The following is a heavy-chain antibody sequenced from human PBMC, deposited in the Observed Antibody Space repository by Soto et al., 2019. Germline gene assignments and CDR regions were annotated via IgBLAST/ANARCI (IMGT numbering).Heavy chain of an antibody. J-gene: IGHJ5*02. CDR1: GYTFTSYG. CDR2: ISAYNGNT. Sequence: VASVKVSCKASGYTFTSYGISWVRQAPGQGLEWMGWISAYNGNTNYAQKLQGRVTMTTDTSTSTAYMELRSLRSDDTAVYYCANRDSSGWYSSWGQGTLVTVSS. CDR3: ANRDSSGWYSS. V-gene: IGHV1-18*04. D-gene: IGHD6-19*01.